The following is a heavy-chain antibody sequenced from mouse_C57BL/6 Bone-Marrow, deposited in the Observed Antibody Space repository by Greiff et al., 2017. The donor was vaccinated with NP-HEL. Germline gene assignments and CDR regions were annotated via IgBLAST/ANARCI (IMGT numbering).Heavy chain of an antibody. CDR2: IDPSDSYT. D-gene: IGHD1-1*01. V-gene: IGHV1-69*01. J-gene: IGHJ4*01. CDR1: GYTFTSYW. Sequence: QVQLQQPGAELVMPGASVKLSCKASGYTFTSYWMPWVKQRPGQGLEWIGEIDPSDSYTNYNQKFKGKSTLTVDKSSSTAYMQLSSLTSEDSAVYYCARGVYYGSSYYAMDYWGQGTSVTVSS. CDR3: ARGVYYGSSYYAMDY.